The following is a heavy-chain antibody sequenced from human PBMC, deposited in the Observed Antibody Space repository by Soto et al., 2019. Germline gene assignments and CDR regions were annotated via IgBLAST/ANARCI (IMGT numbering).Heavy chain of an antibody. D-gene: IGHD2-2*01. V-gene: IGHV4-59*01. Sequence: SETLSLTCTVSGGSISSYYWSWIRQPPGKGLEWIGYIYYSGSTNYNPSLKSRVTISVDTSKNQFSQKLSSVTAADSAVYYCARGGVGVVPAAMDYWGQGTLVTVSS. CDR2: IYYSGST. CDR1: GGSISSYY. J-gene: IGHJ4*02. CDR3: ARGGVGVVPAAMDY.